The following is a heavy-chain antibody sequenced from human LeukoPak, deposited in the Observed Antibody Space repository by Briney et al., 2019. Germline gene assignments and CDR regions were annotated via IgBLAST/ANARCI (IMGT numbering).Heavy chain of an antibody. Sequence: ASVKVSCKASGYTFSTHGISWVRQAPGQGFEWMGWTSAYNGNTNYAQKLQGRVTMTTDTSTSTAYMELRSLRSDDTAVYYCARDLIPEGYFDYWGQGTLVTVSS. D-gene: IGHD3-16*01. CDR1: GYTFSTHG. CDR3: ARDLIPEGYFDY. V-gene: IGHV1-18*01. CDR2: TSAYNGNT. J-gene: IGHJ4*02.